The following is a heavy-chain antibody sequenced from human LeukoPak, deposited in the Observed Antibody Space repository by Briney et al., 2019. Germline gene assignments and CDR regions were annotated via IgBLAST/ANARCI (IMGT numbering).Heavy chain of an antibody. D-gene: IGHD5-24*01. J-gene: IGHJ4*02. CDR2: ISSNGDST. V-gene: IGHV3-64D*06. CDR3: VKDRWIDY. Sequence: GGSLRLYCSVSGFTFSSFAMHWVRQAPGKGLQYVSSISSNGDSTYYAASVKGRFTISRDNSKSTLYLQMSSLRAEDTAVYYCVKDRWIDYWGQGALVTVSS. CDR1: GFTFSSFA.